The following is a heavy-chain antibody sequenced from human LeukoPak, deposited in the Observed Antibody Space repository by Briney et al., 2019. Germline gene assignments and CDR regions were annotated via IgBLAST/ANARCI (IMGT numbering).Heavy chain of an antibody. Sequence: GGSLRLSCAASEFTFSNNWMSWVRQDPGKGLEWVSAISGSGGSTYYADSVKGRFTISRDNSKNTLYLQMNSLRAEDTAVYYCAKNERFLEWIDAFDIWGQGTMVTVSS. D-gene: IGHD3-3*01. J-gene: IGHJ3*02. CDR2: ISGSGGST. CDR3: AKNERFLEWIDAFDI. V-gene: IGHV3-23*01. CDR1: EFTFSNNW.